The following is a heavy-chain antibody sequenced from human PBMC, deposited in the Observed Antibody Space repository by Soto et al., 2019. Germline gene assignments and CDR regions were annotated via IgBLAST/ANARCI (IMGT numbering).Heavy chain of an antibody. D-gene: IGHD1-7*01. V-gene: IGHV4-4*07. CDR3: ARDGKAWNYPPPQHSYYYGMDV. CDR2: IYTSGST. J-gene: IGHJ6*02. CDR1: GGSISSYY. Sequence: QVQLQESGPGLVKPSETLSLTCTVSGGSISSYYWSWIRQPAGKGLEWIGRIYTSGSTNYNPSLKGRVPLAGSTAKNQFSLKLSLVTAAGPAVYYWARDGKAWNYPPPQHSYYYGMDVWGQGTTVTVSS.